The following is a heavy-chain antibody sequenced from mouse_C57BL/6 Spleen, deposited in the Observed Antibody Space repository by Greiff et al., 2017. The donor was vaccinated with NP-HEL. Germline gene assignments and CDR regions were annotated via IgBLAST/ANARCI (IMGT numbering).Heavy chain of an antibody. V-gene: IGHV1-15*01. CDR3: TRDTTAGFDV. CDR2: IDPETGGT. D-gene: IGHD1-2*01. Sequence: VQLQQSGAELVRPGASVTLSCKASGYTFTDYEMHWVKQTPVHGLEWIGAIDPETGGTAYNQKFKGKAILTADKSSSTAYMELRSLTSEDSAVYYCTRDTTAGFDVWGTGTTVTVSS. J-gene: IGHJ1*03. CDR1: GYTFTDYE.